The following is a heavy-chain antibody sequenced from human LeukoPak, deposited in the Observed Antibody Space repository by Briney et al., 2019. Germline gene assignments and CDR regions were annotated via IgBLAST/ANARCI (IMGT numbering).Heavy chain of an antibody. D-gene: IGHD4-17*01. CDR3: ARIDLTTVTTGAFEI. CDR1: GGSIISGGYY. CDR2: IYHSGST. Sequence: PSETLSLTCTVSGGSIISGGYYWSWIRQHPGKGLEWIGNIYHSGSTFYNPSLKSRVTISVDTSKNQFSLKLSSVTAADTAVFYCARIDLTTVTTGAFEIWGQGTMVTVSS. V-gene: IGHV4-31*03. J-gene: IGHJ3*02.